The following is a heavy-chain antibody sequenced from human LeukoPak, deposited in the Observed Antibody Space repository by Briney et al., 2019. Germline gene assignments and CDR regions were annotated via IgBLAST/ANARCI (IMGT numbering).Heavy chain of an antibody. CDR1: GGSISSSSYH. CDR3: ASTYSSSWVAYNWFDP. Sequence: PSETLSLTCTVSGGSISSSSYHWGWIRQPPGKGLEWIGSIYYSGSTYYNPSLKSRVTISVDTSKNQFSLKLSSVTAADTAVYYCASTYSSSWVAYNWFDPWGQGTLVTVSS. CDR2: IYYSGST. J-gene: IGHJ5*02. V-gene: IGHV4-39*01. D-gene: IGHD6-13*01.